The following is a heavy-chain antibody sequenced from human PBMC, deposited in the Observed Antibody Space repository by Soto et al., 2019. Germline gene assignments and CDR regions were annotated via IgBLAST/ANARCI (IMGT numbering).Heavy chain of an antibody. CDR3: ARRWGRTFDY. Sequence: SETXSLXXTVSGGSISXXXXXXLRHPPGKGLEWIGYIYYSGSTNYNPSLKCRVTISVDTSKNQFSLKLSSVTAADTAVYYCARRWGRTFDYWGQGTLVTVSS. J-gene: IGHJ4*02. D-gene: IGHD7-27*01. CDR2: IYYSGST. CDR1: GGSISXXX. V-gene: IGHV4-59*08.